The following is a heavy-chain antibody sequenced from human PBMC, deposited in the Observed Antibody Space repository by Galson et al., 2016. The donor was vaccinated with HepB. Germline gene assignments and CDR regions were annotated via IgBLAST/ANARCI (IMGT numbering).Heavy chain of an antibody. D-gene: IGHD3-22*01. CDR1: GFTFDDYG. Sequence: SLRLSCAVSGFTFDDYGMTWVRQAPGKGLEWVANINQDGSEKNYVDSVKGRFTISRDNAKNSLYLQMNSLRAEDTAVYYCARETGDYYDSRGYYSNNWFDPWGQGTLVTVSS. J-gene: IGHJ5*02. CDR2: INQDGSEK. V-gene: IGHV3-7*01. CDR3: ARETGDYYDSRGYYSNNWFDP.